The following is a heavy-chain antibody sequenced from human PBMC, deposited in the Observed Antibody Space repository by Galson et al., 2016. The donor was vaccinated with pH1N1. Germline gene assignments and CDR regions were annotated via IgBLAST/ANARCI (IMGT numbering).Heavy chain of an antibody. CDR3: VREFRGGYFDY. CDR2: INPSDGNT. CDR1: GYTFITYY. V-gene: IGHV1-46*01. J-gene: IGHJ4*01. D-gene: IGHD2-21*01. Sequence: SVKVSCKASGYTFITYYMNWVRQAPGQGLEWMGIINPSDGNTNYAQNFQGRLTMTRDTSKSTVYMELSSLRSEDTAVYHCVREFRGGYFDYWGHGTLVTVSS.